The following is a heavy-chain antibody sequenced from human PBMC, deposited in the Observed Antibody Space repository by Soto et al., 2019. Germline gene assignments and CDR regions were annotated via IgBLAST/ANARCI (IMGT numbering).Heavy chain of an antibody. CDR2: ISAYNGNT. Sequence: GASVKVSCKASGYTFTSYGISWVRQAPGQGLEWMGWISAYNGNTNYAQKLQGRVTMTTDTSTSTAYMELRSLRSDDTAVYYCARVVVVPAASGHYHYYGMDVWGQGTTVTVSS. J-gene: IGHJ6*02. D-gene: IGHD2-2*01. CDR3: ARVVVVPAASGHYHYYGMDV. CDR1: GYTFTSYG. V-gene: IGHV1-18*01.